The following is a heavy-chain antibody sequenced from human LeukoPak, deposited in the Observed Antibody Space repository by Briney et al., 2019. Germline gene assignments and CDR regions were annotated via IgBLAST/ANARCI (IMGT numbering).Heavy chain of an antibody. CDR2: ITPSGDGT. D-gene: IGHD1-26*01. Sequence: GGSLRLSCAASGFTFSSRGMSWLRQAPGKGLEWVSSITPSGDGTYYAASVKGRFTISRDNSKNTLYLQMDSLRADDTAKYYCARDSPVATWWGQGTPVTVSS. J-gene: IGHJ4*02. CDR3: ARDSPVATW. V-gene: IGHV3-23*01. CDR1: GFTFSSRG.